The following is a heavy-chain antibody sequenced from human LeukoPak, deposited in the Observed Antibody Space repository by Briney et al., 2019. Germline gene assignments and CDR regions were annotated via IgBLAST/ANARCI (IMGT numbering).Heavy chain of an antibody. CDR1: GYTFTSYY. D-gene: IGHD4-17*01. V-gene: IGHV1-46*01. Sequence: ASVKVSCKASGYTFTSYYMHWVRQAPGQGLEWMGIINPSGGSTSYAQKFQGRVTITADKSTSTAYMELSSLRSEDTAVYYCARHYDYGDATFDYWGQGTLVTVSS. CDR3: ARHYDYGDATFDY. CDR2: INPSGGST. J-gene: IGHJ4*02.